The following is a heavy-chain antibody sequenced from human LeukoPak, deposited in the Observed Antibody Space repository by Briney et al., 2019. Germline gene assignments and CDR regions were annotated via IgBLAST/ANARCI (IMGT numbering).Heavy chain of an antibody. CDR1: GFTFSSYG. J-gene: IGHJ4*02. CDR2: ISSSSSDI. D-gene: IGHD5-24*01. V-gene: IGHV3-21*01. CDR3: AREWGDGWNFDY. Sequence: GGSLRLSCAASGFTFSSYGMSWVRQAPGKGLEWVSCISSSSSDIYYADSVKGRFTISRDNTESSLYLQMNSLRAEDTAVYYCAREWGDGWNFDYWGQGTLVTVSS.